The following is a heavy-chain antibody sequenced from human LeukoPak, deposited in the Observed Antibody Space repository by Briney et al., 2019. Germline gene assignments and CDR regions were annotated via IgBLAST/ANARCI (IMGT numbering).Heavy chain of an antibody. CDR1: GGSISSGGHY. Sequence: SQTLSLTCTVSGGSISSGGHYWSWIRQHPGKGLEWIGYIYYSGSTYYNPSLKSRVTISVDTSKNQFSLKLSSVTAADTAVYYCSRENGAFSPFGYWGQGYLVTVLS. D-gene: IGHD2-8*01. CDR3: SRENGAFSPFGY. J-gene: IGHJ4*02. CDR2: IYYSGST. V-gene: IGHV4-31*03.